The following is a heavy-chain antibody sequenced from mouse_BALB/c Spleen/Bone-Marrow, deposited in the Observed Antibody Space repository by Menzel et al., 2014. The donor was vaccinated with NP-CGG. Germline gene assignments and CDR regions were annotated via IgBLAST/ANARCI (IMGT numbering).Heavy chain of an antibody. Sequence: SGAELVRPGASVTLSCKASGYTFTDNEMHWVKQTPVHGLEWIGAIDPETGGTAYNQKFKGKATLTADKSSSTAYMELRSLTSEDSAVYYCTGEGYYGSSPAWFAYWGQGTLVTVSA. CDR1: GYTFTDNE. CDR2: IDPETGGT. V-gene: IGHV1-15*01. J-gene: IGHJ3*01. D-gene: IGHD1-1*01. CDR3: TGEGYYGSSPAWFAY.